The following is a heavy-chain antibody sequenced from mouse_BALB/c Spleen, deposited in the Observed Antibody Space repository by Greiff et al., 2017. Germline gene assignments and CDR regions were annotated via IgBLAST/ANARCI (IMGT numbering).Heavy chain of an antibody. V-gene: IGHV1-26*01. D-gene: IGHD1-1*01. CDR1: GYTFTDYY. Sequence: VQLQQSGPELVKPGASVKISCKASGYTFTDYYMNWVKQSHGKSLEWIGLVNPNNGGTSYNQKFKGKATLTVDKSSSTAYMELRSLTSEDSAVYYCARGDYYGSSYGGFDVWGAGTTVTVSS. J-gene: IGHJ1*01. CDR3: ARGDYYGSSYGGFDV. CDR2: VNPNNGGT.